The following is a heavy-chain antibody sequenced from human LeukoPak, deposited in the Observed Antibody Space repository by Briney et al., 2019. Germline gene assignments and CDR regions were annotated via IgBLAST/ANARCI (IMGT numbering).Heavy chain of an antibody. CDR3: ARQTGYYDREDL. CDR2: IYHSGST. D-gene: IGHD3-22*01. Sequence: PGGSLRLSCAASGFTFSTYSMNWVRQPPGKGLEWIGEIYHSGSTNYNPSLKSRVTISVDKSKNQFSLKLSSVTAADTAVYYCARQTGYYDREDLWGRGTLVTVSS. J-gene: IGHJ2*01. CDR1: GFTFSTYS. V-gene: IGHV4-4*02.